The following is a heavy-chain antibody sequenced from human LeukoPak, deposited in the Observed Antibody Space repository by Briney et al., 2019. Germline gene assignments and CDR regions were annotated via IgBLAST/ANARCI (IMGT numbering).Heavy chain of an antibody. J-gene: IGHJ3*02. Sequence: SGGSLRLYCAASGFIFSSYGMNWVRQAPGKGLKWIGCVYSSGSTNYNPSLKSRVTISVDTAKNQVTLKLSSVTAADTAMYYCARQVYRSPYAFDIWGQGTVVTVSS. CDR1: GFIFSSYG. CDR3: ARQVYRSPYAFDI. D-gene: IGHD6-13*01. V-gene: IGHV4-59*08. CDR2: VYSSGST.